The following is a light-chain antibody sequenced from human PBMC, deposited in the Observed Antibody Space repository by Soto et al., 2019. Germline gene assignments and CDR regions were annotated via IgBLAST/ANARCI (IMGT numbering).Light chain of an antibody. CDR1: QSISGN. J-gene: IGKJ5*01. CDR3: QQYNNWPS. V-gene: IGKV3-15*01. CDR2: DIS. Sequence: EIVLTQSPGTLSLSPGERVTLSCRASQSISGNYLAWYQHKPGQAPRLLIYDISNRAAGVPARFSGSGSETEFTLTIRSLQSEDFAVYFCQQYNNWPSFGQGTRLEIK.